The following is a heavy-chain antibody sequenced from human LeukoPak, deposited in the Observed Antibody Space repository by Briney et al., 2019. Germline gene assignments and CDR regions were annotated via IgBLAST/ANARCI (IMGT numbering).Heavy chain of an antibody. CDR1: GFTFSSYG. CDR3: AKASSWYYFDY. CDR2: ISGSGGST. V-gene: IGHV3-23*01. J-gene: IGHJ4*02. D-gene: IGHD6-13*01. Sequence: GGTLRLSCAASGFTFSSYGMSWVRQAPGKGLEWVSAISGSGGSTYYADSVKGRFTISRDNSENTLYLQMNSLRAEDTAVYYCAKASSWYYFDYWGQGTLVTVSS.